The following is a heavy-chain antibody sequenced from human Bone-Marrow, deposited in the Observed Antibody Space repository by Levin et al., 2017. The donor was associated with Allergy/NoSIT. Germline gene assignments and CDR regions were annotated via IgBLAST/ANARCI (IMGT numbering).Heavy chain of an antibody. CDR2: ITAGDAST. D-gene: IGHD1-26*01. J-gene: IGHJ4*02. V-gene: IGHV3-23*01. Sequence: AGGSLRLSCAASGFTFSSSAMSWVRQAPGKGLEWVSSITAGDASTHYTDSVKGRLTVSRDNAKSSLYLQMNSLRAEDTAVYYCARDMYSAWTMISFDYWGQGTLVTVSS. CDR1: GFTFSSSA. CDR3: ARDMYSAWTMISFDY.